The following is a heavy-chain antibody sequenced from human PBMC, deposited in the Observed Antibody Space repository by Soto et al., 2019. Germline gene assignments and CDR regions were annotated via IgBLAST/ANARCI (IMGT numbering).Heavy chain of an antibody. D-gene: IGHD3-9*01. J-gene: IGHJ4*02. CDR2: ISAYNGNT. CDR3: ARALYYDILTGTGPFDY. V-gene: IGHV1-18*01. CDR1: GYTFTSYG. Sequence: SVKVSCKASGYTFTSYGISWVRQAPGQGLEWMGWISAYNGNTNYAQKLQGRVTMTTDTSTSTAYMELRSLRSDDTAVYYCARALYYDILTGTGPFDYWGQGTLVTVSS.